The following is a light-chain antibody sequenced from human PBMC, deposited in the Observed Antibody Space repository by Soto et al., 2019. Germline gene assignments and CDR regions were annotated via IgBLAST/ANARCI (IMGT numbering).Light chain of an antibody. Sequence: DIVMTQSPDSLAMSLGERATINCKSSQSVLYSSNNKNYLGWYQQKPGQTPKLLIYWASTRESGVPDRFSGSGSGTDFTLTISSLQAEDVAVYYCQQYDSAPPTFGPGTTVDIK. CDR3: QQYDSAPPT. CDR2: WAS. V-gene: IGKV4-1*01. CDR1: QSVLYSSNNKNY. J-gene: IGKJ3*01.